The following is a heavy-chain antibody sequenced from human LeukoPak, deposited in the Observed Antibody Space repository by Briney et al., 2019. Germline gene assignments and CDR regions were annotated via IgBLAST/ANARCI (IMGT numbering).Heavy chain of an antibody. J-gene: IGHJ4*02. CDR1: GGSISSYY. D-gene: IGHD3-22*01. CDR3: ARAYYDSSGYYSPFDY. Sequence: SETLSLTCTVSGGSISSYYWSWIRQPPGKGLEWIGYIYYSGSTNYNPSLKSRVTISVDTSKKQFSLKLSSVTAADTAVYYCARAYYDSSGYYSPFDYWGQGTLVTVSS. CDR2: IYYSGST. V-gene: IGHV4-59*01.